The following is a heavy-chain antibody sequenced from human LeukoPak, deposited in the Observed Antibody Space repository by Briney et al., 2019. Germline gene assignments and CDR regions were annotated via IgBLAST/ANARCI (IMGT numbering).Heavy chain of an antibody. J-gene: IGHJ4*02. CDR1: DYSISSGNY. CDR3: ARNASSGYFDY. CDR2: VYHSGST. Sequence: SETLSLTCAVSDYSISSGNYWGWIRQPPGKGLEWIGSVYHSGSTHYSPSLKSRVTIAVDTSKNQFSLKLSSVTAADTAVYYCARNASSGYFDYWGQGTLVTVSS. V-gene: IGHV4-38-2*01. D-gene: IGHD3-22*01.